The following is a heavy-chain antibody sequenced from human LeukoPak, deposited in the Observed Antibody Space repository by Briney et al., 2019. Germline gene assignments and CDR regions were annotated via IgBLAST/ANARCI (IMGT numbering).Heavy chain of an antibody. CDR3: ARVKQQLVRLLGRDTTYYYYYYMDV. CDR1: GFTFSSYW. CDR2: IKQDGSEK. J-gene: IGHJ6*03. D-gene: IGHD6-13*01. V-gene: IGHV3-7*01. Sequence: GGSLRLSCAGSGFTFSSYWMSWVRQAPGKGLEWVANIKQDGSEKHYVDSGKGRFTISRDNAKNSLFLQMNSLRAEDTAVYFCARVKQQLVRLLGRDTTYYYYYYMDVWGKGTTVTVSS.